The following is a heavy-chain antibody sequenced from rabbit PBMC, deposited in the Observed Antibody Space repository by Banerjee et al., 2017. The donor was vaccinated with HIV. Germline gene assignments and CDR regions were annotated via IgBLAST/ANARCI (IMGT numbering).Heavy chain of an antibody. D-gene: IGHD6-1*01. J-gene: IGHJ4*01. CDR2: IYAGKGSA. V-gene: IGHV1S43*01. CDR3: ARDGYAGHGYPNL. CDR1: GFDFSNYY. Sequence: QEQLEESGGGLVQPGGSLTLSCKASGFDFSNYYMSWVRQAPGKGLEWIGIIYAGKGSADYASWVNGRFTISRSTSLNTVDLKMTSLTAADTATYFCARDGYAGHGYPNLWGQGTLVTVS.